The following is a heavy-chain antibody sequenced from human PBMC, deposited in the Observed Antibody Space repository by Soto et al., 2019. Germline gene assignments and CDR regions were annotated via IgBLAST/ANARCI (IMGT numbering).Heavy chain of an antibody. CDR3: GGGRGLTGSGSSG. D-gene: IGHD3-10*01. Sequence: QLQLQESGPGLVKPSETLSLTCTVSGGSISSSSYYWGWIRQPPGKGLEWIGSIYYSGSTYYNPSLKSRVTISVDTSKNQFSLKLSSVTAADTAVYYCGGGRGLTGSGSSGWGQGTLVTVSS. J-gene: IGHJ4*02. CDR1: GGSISSSSYY. V-gene: IGHV4-39*01. CDR2: IYYSGST.